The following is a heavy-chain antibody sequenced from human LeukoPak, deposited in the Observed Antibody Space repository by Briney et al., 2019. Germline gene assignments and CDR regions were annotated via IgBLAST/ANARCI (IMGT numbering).Heavy chain of an antibody. CDR2: ISSSSSYI. V-gene: IGHV3-21*01. Sequence: EGSLRLSCAASGFTFSSYSMNCVRQAPGKGLEWVSSISSSSSYIYYADSVKGRFTISRDNAKNSLYLQMNSLRAEDTAVYYCARDLRYYYGSGSYRDYWGQGTLVTVSS. D-gene: IGHD3-10*01. CDR1: GFTFSSYS. CDR3: ARDLRYYYGSGSYRDY. J-gene: IGHJ4*02.